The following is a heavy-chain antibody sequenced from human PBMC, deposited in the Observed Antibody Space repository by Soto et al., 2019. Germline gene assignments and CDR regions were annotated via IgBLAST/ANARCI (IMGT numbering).Heavy chain of an antibody. CDR1: GGSISSSSYY. V-gene: IGHV4-39*02. CDR3: AREITMIHDAED. CDR2: IYYSGST. D-gene: IGHD3-22*01. J-gene: IGHJ1*01. Sequence: SETLSLTCTVSGGSISSSSYYWGWIRQPPGKGLEWIGSIYYSGSTYYNPSLKSRVTISVDTSKNQSSLKLSSVTAADTAVYYCAREITMIHDAEDWGQGTLVTVSS.